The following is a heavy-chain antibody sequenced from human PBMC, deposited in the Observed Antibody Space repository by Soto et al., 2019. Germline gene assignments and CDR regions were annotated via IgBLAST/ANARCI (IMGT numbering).Heavy chain of an antibody. D-gene: IGHD6-19*01. Sequence: ASVKVSCKASGYTFTSYAMHWVRQAPGQRLEWMGWINAGNGNTKYSQKFQGRVTITRDTSASTAYMEMSSLRSEDTAVYYCARPQQWLRDAFDIWGQGTMVTVS. J-gene: IGHJ3*02. CDR3: ARPQQWLRDAFDI. V-gene: IGHV1-3*01. CDR2: INAGNGNT. CDR1: GYTFTSYA.